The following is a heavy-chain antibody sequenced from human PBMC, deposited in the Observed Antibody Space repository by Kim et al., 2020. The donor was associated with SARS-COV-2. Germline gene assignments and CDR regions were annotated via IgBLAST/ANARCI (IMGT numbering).Heavy chain of an antibody. D-gene: IGHD3-9*01. CDR3: TTGLPTHPHYDIFTGPYYYYYGMDV. J-gene: IGHJ6*02. CDR1: GFTFSNAW. Sequence: GGSLRLSCAASGFTFSNAWMSWVRQAPGKGLEWVGRIKSKTDGGTTDYAAPVKGRFTISRDDSKNTLYLQMNSLKTEDTAVYYCTTGLPTHPHYDIFTGPYYYYYGMDVWGQGTTVTVSS. V-gene: IGHV3-15*01. CDR2: IKSKTDGGTT.